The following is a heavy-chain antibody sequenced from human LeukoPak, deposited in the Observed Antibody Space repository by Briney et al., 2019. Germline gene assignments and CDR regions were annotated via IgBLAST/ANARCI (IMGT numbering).Heavy chain of an antibody. CDR3: ARGRRVVGATTFRYYYYMDV. V-gene: IGHV1-8*03. D-gene: IGHD1-26*01. CDR2: MNPNSGNT. Sequence: GASVKVSCKASGYTFTSYDMNWVRQATGQGLEWMGWMNPNSGNTGYAQKFQGRVTITRNTSVSTAYMELSSLRSEDTAVYYCARGRRVVGATTFRYYYYMDVWGKGTTVTVSS. CDR1: GYTFTSYD. J-gene: IGHJ6*03.